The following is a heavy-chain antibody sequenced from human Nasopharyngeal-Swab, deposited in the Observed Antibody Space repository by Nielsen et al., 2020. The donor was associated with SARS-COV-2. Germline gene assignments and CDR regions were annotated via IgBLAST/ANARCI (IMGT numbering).Heavy chain of an antibody. D-gene: IGHD3-3*01. J-gene: IGHJ6*02. CDR3: APRAFGVDKGRGMDV. CDR2: ISSTGGST. CDR1: GFTFSSYA. Sequence: GGSLRLSCAASGFTFSSYAMSWVRQAPGKGLEWVSGISSTGGSTYYADSVKGRFTISRDNSKNTLYVQMNSLRAEDTAVYHCAPRAFGVDKGRGMDVWGQGTTVTVSS. V-gene: IGHV3-23*01.